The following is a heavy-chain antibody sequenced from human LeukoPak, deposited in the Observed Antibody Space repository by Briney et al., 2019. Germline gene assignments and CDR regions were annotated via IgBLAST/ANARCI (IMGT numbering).Heavy chain of an antibody. CDR3: TTDLSGDYVWGSYRDY. D-gene: IGHD3-16*02. Sequence: PGGSLRLSCAASGFTFSNAWMSWVRQAPGKGLEWVGRINSKTDGGTTDYAAPVKGRFTISRDDSKNTLYLQMNSLKTEDTAVYYCTTDLSGDYVWGSYRDYWGQGTLVTVSS. V-gene: IGHV3-15*01. J-gene: IGHJ4*02. CDR2: INSKTDGGTT. CDR1: GFTFSNAW.